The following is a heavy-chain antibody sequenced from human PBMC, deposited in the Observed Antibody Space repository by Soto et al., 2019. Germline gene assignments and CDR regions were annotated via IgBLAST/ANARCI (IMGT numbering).Heavy chain of an antibody. J-gene: IGHJ6*02. CDR3: ARDSKSGRMRAVPDYYYGMDV. Sequence: QVQLVESGGGVVQPGRSLRLSCAASGFTFSSYGMHWVRQAPGKGLEWVAVIWYDGSNKYYADSVKGRFTISRDNSKNTLYLQMNSLRAEDTAVYYCARDSKSGRMRAVPDYYYGMDVWGQGTTVTVSS. CDR1: GFTFSSYG. V-gene: IGHV3-33*01. D-gene: IGHD2-8*01. CDR2: IWYDGSNK.